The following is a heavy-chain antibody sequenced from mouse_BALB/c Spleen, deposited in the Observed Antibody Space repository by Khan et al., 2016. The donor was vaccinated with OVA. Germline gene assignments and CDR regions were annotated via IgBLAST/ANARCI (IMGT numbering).Heavy chain of an antibody. J-gene: IGHJ2*01. V-gene: IGHV3-2*02. CDR3: ARTARIKY. CDR2: LSYSGST. Sequence: VQLKESGPGLVKPSQSLSLTCTVTGYSITSGYGWNWIRQFPGNKLEWMGYLSYSGSTNYNPSLKSRIPITRDTSKNQFFLQLNSVTTEDTATYYCARTARIKYWGQGTTLTVSS. CDR1: GYSITSGYG. D-gene: IGHD1-2*01.